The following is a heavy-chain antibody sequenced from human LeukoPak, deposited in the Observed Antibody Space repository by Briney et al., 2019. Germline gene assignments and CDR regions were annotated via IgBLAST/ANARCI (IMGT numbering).Heavy chain of an antibody. CDR1: GFTFSSHA. J-gene: IGHJ4*02. Sequence: GGSLRLSCAASGFTFSSHAMSWVRRAPGKGLEWVSGLTENGATTYYADSVKGRFTISRDNSKNTLYLQMNSLRAEDTAVYYCAKDLMRYSGSYVFDYWGQGTLVTVSS. CDR3: AKDLMRYSGSYVFDY. D-gene: IGHD1-26*01. V-gene: IGHV3-23*01. CDR2: LTENGATT.